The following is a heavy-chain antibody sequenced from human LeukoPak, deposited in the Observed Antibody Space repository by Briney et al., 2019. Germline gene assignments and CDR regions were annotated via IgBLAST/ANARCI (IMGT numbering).Heavy chain of an antibody. J-gene: IGHJ3*02. CDR3: AKDMSLYYYDSSGYPGGAFDI. D-gene: IGHD3-22*01. Sequence: GGSLRLSCAASGFTFSSYAMSWVRQAPGKGLEWVSAISGSGGSTYYADSVKGRFTISRDNSKNTLYLRMNSLRAEDTAVYYCAKDMSLYYYDSSGYPGGAFDIWGQGTMVTVSS. V-gene: IGHV3-23*01. CDR1: GFTFSSYA. CDR2: ISGSGGST.